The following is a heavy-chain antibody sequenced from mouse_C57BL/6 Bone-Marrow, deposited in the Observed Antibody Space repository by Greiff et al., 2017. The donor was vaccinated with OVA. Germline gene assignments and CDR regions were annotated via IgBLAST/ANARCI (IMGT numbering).Heavy chain of an antibody. CDR2: LAPSDSYT. CDR3: ASNYGSSSSCFDV. J-gene: IGHJ1*03. V-gene: IGHV1-69*01. CDR1: GYTFTSYW. D-gene: IGHD1-1*01. Sequence: QVQLQQPGAELVLPGASVKLSCKASGYTFTSYWMHWVKQRPGQGLEWIGELAPSDSYTNYNQKFKGKSTLTVDKSSSTAYMQLSSLTSEDSAVYYCASNYGSSSSCFDVWGTGTTVTVSS.